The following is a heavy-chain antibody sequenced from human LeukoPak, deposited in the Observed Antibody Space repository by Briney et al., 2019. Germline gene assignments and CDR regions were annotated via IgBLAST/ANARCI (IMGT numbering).Heavy chain of an antibody. Sequence: PGGSLRLSCAASGFTFSDYYMSWIRQAPGKGLEWVSYISSSSSYTNYADSVKGRFTISRDNAKNSLYLQMNSLRAEDTAVYYCARDGSGSSIVADYWAQGTLVTVSS. CDR1: GFTFSDYY. CDR3: ARDGSGSSIVADY. D-gene: IGHD1-26*01. V-gene: IGHV3-11*05. CDR2: ISSSSSYT. J-gene: IGHJ4*02.